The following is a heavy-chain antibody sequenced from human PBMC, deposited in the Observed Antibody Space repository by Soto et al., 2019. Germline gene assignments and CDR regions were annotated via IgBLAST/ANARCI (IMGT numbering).Heavy chain of an antibody. CDR3: ATHAQKGSFGY. CDR1: GGTFSSYT. Sequence: QVQLVQSGAEVKKPGSSVKVSCKASGGTFSSYTISWVRQAPGQGLEWMGRIIPILGIANYAQKFQGRVTITADKSTSTAYMALSSLRSEDTAVYYCATHAQKGSFGYWGQGTLVTVSS. CDR2: IIPILGIA. J-gene: IGHJ4*02. V-gene: IGHV1-69*02.